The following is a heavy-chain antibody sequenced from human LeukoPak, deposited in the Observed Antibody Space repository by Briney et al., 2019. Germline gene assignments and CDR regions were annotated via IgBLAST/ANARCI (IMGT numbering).Heavy chain of an antibody. CDR2: IYYSGST. D-gene: IGHD1-26*01. V-gene: IGHV4-59*01. CDR1: GGSISSYY. CDR3: ARSDVGATFDY. J-gene: IGHJ4*02. Sequence: SETLSLTCTVSGGSISSYYWSWIRQPPGKGLEWIGYIYYSGSTNYNPSLKSRVTISVDTSKNQFSLKLSSVTAADTAVYYCARSDVGATFDYWGQGTLVTVSS.